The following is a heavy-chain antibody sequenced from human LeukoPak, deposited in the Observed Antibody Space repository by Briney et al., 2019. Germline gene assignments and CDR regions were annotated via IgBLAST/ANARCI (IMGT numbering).Heavy chain of an antibody. J-gene: IGHJ4*02. V-gene: IGHV3-30*02. CDR2: IRYDGRNK. CDR3: ARAEENYYDSSGYYPSHFDY. D-gene: IGHD3-22*01. Sequence: GGSLRLSCAASGFIFSSYGMHWVRQAPGKGLEWVAFIRYDGRNKYYADSVKGRFTISRDNSKNTLYLQMNSLRAEDTAVYYCARAEENYYDSSGYYPSHFDYWGQGTLVTVSS. CDR1: GFIFSSYG.